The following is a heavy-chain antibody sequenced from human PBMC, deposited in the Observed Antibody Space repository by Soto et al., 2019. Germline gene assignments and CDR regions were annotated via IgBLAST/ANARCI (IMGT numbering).Heavy chain of an antibody. J-gene: IGHJ6*02. CDR1: GFTFSSYD. CDR3: ARDRGFSCGGDCYWTDYGMDV. V-gene: IGHV3-13*01. CDR2: IGTAGDT. D-gene: IGHD2-21*02. Sequence: EVQLVESGGGLVQPGGSLRLSCAASGFTFSSYDMHWVRQATGKGLEWVSAIGTAGDTYYPGSVKGRFTISRENAKNSLYLQMNSLRAGDTAVYYCARDRGFSCGGDCYWTDYGMDVWGQGTTVTVSS.